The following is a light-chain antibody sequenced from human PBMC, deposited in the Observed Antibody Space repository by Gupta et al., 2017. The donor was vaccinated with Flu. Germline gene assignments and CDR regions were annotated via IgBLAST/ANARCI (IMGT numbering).Light chain of an antibody. CDR2: DVS. CDR1: SSDVGGYNY. J-gene: IGLJ3*02. V-gene: IGLV2-11*01. Sequence: QSALTQPRSVSGSPGQSVTISCTGTSSDVGGYNYVSWYQQHPGKAPKLMIYDVSKRPSGVPDRFSGSKSGNTASLTISGLQAEDEADYYCCSYAGSYTWVFGGGTKLTAL. CDR3: CSYAGSYTWV.